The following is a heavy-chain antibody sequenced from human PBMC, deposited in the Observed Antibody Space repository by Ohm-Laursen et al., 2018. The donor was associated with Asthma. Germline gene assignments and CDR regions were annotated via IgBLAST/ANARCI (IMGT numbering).Heavy chain of an antibody. D-gene: IGHD3-9*01. V-gene: IGHV3-11*06. Sequence: SLRLSCAASGFTFSNFAMHWVRQAPGKGLEWVSYISSSSSYTNYADSVKGRFTISRDNARNSLYLQMDRLRAEDTAVYYCARDNYGILTGYYNDFDYWGQGTLVTVSS. J-gene: IGHJ4*02. CDR1: GFTFSNFA. CDR2: ISSSSSYT. CDR3: ARDNYGILTGYYNDFDY.